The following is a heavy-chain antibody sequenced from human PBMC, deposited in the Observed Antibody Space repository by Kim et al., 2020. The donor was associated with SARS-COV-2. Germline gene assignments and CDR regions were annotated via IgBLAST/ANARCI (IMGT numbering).Heavy chain of an antibody. CDR2: IKQDGGEK. D-gene: IGHD1-1*01. J-gene: IGHJ4*02. V-gene: IGHV3-7*03. CDR3: ARERGGYDFDY. CDR1: RFSLSSYW. Sequence: GGSLRLSCVASRFSLSSYWMSWVRQAPGKGLEWVANIKQDGGEKYYVDSVKGRFTISRDNAKNSVYLQMNSLRAEDTAVYYCARERGGYDFDYWGQGTLVTVSS.